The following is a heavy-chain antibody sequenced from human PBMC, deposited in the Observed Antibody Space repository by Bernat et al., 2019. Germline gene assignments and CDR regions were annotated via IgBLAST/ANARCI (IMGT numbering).Heavy chain of an antibody. D-gene: IGHD5-18*01. V-gene: IGHV3-33*01. CDR2: IWYDGSNK. J-gene: IGHJ5*02. Sequence: QVQLVESGGGVVQPGRSLRLSCAASGFTFSSYGMHWVRQAPGKGLEWVAVIWYDGSNKYYADSVKGRFTISRDNSKNTLYLQMNSLRAEDTAVYYCARESSDVDTAMAPLLDSMGFDPWGQGTLVTVPS. CDR3: ARESSDVDTAMAPLLDSMGFDP. CDR1: GFTFSSYG.